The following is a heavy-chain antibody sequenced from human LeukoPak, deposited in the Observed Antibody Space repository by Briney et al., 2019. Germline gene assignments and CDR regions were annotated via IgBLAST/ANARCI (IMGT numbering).Heavy chain of an antibody. V-gene: IGHV4-39*01. D-gene: IGHD3-22*01. J-gene: IGHJ1*01. CDR3: ARRRYYDSTGYLD. Sequence: SETLSLTCTLSGDSISSSSYYWGWIRQPPGKGLEWIGDIYYRGSTYYNPSLKSRVSISIDTSNNQFSLTLNSVTAADTALYFCARRRYYDSTGYLDWGQGTLVTVSS. CDR2: IYYRGST. CDR1: GDSISSSSYY.